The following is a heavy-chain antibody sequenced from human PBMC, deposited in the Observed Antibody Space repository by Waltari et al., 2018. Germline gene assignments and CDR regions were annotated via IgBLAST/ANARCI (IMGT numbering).Heavy chain of an antibody. CDR3: ASGASRAAAEGDY. V-gene: IGHV1-69*05. Sequence: QVQLVQSGAEVKKPGSSVKVSCKASGGTFSSYAISWVRQAPGQGLEWMGGSIPIVGKANYGQKFQGRVTITTDESTSTAYMELSSLRSEDTAVYYCASGASRAAAEGDYWGQGTLVTVSS. CDR1: GGTFSSYA. J-gene: IGHJ4*02. D-gene: IGHD6-13*01. CDR2: SIPIVGKA.